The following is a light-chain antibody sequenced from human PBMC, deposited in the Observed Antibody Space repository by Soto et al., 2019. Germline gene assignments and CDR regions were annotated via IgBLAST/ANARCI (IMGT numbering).Light chain of an antibody. CDR2: EVT. Sequence: QSALTQPASVSGSPGQSITISCTGTSSDVGGFKYVSWYQQYPGKAPKLMIYEVTNRPSGVSDRFSGSKSGNTASLTISGLQAEDDADYYCSSYTSSGTGVFGGGTTLTVL. J-gene: IGLJ3*02. CDR1: SSDVGGFKY. V-gene: IGLV2-14*01. CDR3: SSYTSSGTGV.